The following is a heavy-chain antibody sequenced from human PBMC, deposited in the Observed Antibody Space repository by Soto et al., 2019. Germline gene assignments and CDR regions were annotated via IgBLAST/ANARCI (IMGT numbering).Heavy chain of an antibody. V-gene: IGHV3-74*01. CDR1: GFTLNNYW. D-gene: IGHD6-13*01. Sequence: QLVESGGGRVQPGWSLRLSCAASGFTLNNYWMHWVRQAPGMGLVWVSRITGDATSTSYADSVKGRCTISRDNARNPLYLQMTSLSAEDTALYYCARGDIAAETFFYYYGMDLWGQRPTVTVS. J-gene: IGHJ6*02. CDR3: ARGDIAAETFFYYYGMDL. CDR2: ITGDATST.